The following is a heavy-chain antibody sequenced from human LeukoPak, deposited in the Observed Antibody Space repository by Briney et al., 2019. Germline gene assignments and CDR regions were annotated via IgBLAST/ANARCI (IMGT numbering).Heavy chain of an antibody. D-gene: IGHD3-3*01. J-gene: IGHJ4*02. CDR2: INPNSGGT. V-gene: IGHV1-2*02. CDR3: ARASPYYDFWSGHVSHY. Sequence: ASVKVSCKASGYTFTGYYMHWVRQAPGQGLEWMGWINPNSGGTNYAQKFQGRVTMTRDTSISTAYMELSRLRSGDTAVYYCARASPYYDFWSGHVSHYWGQGTLVTVSS. CDR1: GYTFTGYY.